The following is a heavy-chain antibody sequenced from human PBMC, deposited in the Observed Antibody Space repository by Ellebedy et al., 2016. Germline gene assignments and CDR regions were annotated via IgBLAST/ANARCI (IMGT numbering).Heavy chain of an antibody. J-gene: IGHJ6*02. Sequence: SVKVSCXASGGTFSSYAISWVRQAPGQGLVWMGRIIPILGIANYAQKFQGRVTITADKSTSTAYMELSSLRSEDTAVYYCARDPNWGSTVDYYYYGMDVWGQGTTVTVSS. D-gene: IGHD7-27*01. CDR3: ARDPNWGSTVDYYYYGMDV. CDR2: IIPILGIA. V-gene: IGHV1-69*04. CDR1: GGTFSSYA.